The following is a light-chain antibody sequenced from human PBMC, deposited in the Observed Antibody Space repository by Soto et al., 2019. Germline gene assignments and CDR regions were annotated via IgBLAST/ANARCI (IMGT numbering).Light chain of an antibody. Sequence: EIVLTQSPATLSLSPGERATLSCRASQSVSSYLAWYQQKPGQAPSLLIYDAANRTTGLPARCSGSGSGTDFTLTISRLAPEFVADYYWQQRSTSPRTFGQGTKVEIK. J-gene: IGKJ1*01. CDR2: DAA. CDR3: QQRSTSPRT. V-gene: IGKV3-11*01. CDR1: QSVSSY.